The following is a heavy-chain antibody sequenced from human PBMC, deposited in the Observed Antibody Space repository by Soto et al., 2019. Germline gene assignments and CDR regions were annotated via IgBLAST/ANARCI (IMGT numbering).Heavy chain of an antibody. CDR1: GFTFSSYW. V-gene: IGHV3-74*01. Sequence: EVQLVESGGGLVQPGGSLRLSCAASGFTFSSYWMHWVRQAPGKGLVWVSRINSDGSSTSYADSVKGRFTISRDNAKNTLYLQMNSLRAEDTAVYYCAREPPKPYDYVWGSYRAYYFDYWGQGTLVTVSS. CDR2: INSDGSST. J-gene: IGHJ4*02. CDR3: AREPPKPYDYVWGSYRAYYFDY. D-gene: IGHD3-16*02.